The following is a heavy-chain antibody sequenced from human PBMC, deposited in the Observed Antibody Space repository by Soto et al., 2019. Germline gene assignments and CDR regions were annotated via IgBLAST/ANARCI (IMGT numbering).Heavy chain of an antibody. CDR1: GFTFSNYW. CDR3: VRGSVYDWRGDF. CDR2: INGDGSTT. J-gene: IGHJ4*02. V-gene: IGHV3-74*02. D-gene: IGHD3-16*01. Sequence: EVQLVVSGGDLIQPGGSLRLSCAASGFTFSNYWMPWVRQAPGKGLVWVSRINGDGSTTSYADSVKGRFTISRDNAKNTLSLQMNSLRAEDTAVYSCVRGSVYDWRGDFWGQGTLVTVSS.